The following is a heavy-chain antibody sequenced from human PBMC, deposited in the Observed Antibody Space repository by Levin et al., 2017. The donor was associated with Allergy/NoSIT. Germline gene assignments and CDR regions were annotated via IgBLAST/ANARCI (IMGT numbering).Heavy chain of an antibody. CDR3: TKDRYCPGGVCPFDY. D-gene: IGHD2-8*02. Sequence: GGSLRLSCAVSGFILNEYAVSWVRQAPGKGLEWVSGMSGGGRTTFYADSVKGRFSISRDISKNAVYLQINSLRVEDTAVYFCTKDRYCPGGVCPFDYWGQGTLVTVSS. CDR2: MSGGGRTT. V-gene: IGHV3-23*01. CDR1: GFILNEYA. J-gene: IGHJ4*02.